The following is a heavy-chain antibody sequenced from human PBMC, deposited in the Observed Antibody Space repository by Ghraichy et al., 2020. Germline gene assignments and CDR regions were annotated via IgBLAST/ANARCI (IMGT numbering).Heavy chain of an antibody. J-gene: IGHJ4*02. D-gene: IGHD3-10*01. CDR2: ISGSGNFT. V-gene: IGHV3-23*01. CDR3: ARDSAGWFGAYNYFDY. CDR1: GFTFRDYA. Sequence: GGSLRLSCAASGFTFRDYAMTWVRQAPGKGLEWVSTISGSGNFTHYADSVRGRSTISRDNSKSTLYLRVTSLRAEDTAIYYCARDSAGWFGAYNYFDYWGQGTLVTVSS.